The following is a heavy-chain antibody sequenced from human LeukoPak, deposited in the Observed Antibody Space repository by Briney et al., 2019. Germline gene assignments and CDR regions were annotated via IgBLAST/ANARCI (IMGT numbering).Heavy chain of an antibody. V-gene: IGHV3-30-3*01. Sequence: QAPGKGLEWVAVISYDGSNKYYADSVKGRFIISRDNSKNTLYLQMNSLRAEDTAVYYCAREGIRAQEYGSGIYFDYWGHGSLVTVSS. J-gene: IGHJ4*01. CDR2: ISYDGSNK. CDR3: AREGIRAQEYGSGIYFDY. D-gene: IGHD3-10*01.